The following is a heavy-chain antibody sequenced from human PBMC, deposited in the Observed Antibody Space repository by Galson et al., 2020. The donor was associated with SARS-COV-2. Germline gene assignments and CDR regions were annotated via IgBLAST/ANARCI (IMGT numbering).Heavy chain of an antibody. J-gene: IGHJ5*02. CDR2: IYYSGNT. V-gene: IGHV4-39*07. D-gene: IGHD3-16*01. CDR1: GGSISNSSYY. Sequence: SETLSLTCTVSGGSISNSSYYWGWIRQPPGRGLEWIGSIYYSGNTYYNPSLKSRVIISLDTSKNQFSLKLSSVTAADTAVYYCARAPVVLWAGGAWFDPWGQGTLVTVSS. CDR3: ARAPVVLWAGGAWFDP.